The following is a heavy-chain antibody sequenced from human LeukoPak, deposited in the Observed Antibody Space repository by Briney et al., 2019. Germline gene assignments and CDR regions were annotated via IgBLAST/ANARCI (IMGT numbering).Heavy chain of an antibody. J-gene: IGHJ5*02. CDR1: GGSFSGYY. CDR2: INHSGST. V-gene: IGHV4-34*01. Sequence: SETLSLTCAVYGGSFSGYYWSWIRQPPGKGLEWIGEINHSGSTNYNPSLKSRVTISVDTSKNQFFLKLSSVTAADTAVYYCARDRYDSSGYCNWFDPWGQGTLVTVSS. D-gene: IGHD3-22*01. CDR3: ARDRYDSSGYCNWFDP.